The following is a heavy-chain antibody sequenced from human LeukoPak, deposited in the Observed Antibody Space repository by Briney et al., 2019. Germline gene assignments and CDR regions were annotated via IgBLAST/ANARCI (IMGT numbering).Heavy chain of an antibody. CDR1: GYTFTGYY. V-gene: IGHV1-18*04. CDR2: ISPYTGNT. CDR3: ARDQYDSVWGSYRPYFDY. J-gene: IGHJ4*02. D-gene: IGHD3-16*02. Sequence: ASVKVSCKASGYTFTGYYLHWVRQAPGQGLEWMGSISPYTGNTKYAERFQDRVIMTTDTSTRTAYMELRSLRSDDTAVFYCARDQYDSVWGSYRPYFDYWGQGTLVTASS.